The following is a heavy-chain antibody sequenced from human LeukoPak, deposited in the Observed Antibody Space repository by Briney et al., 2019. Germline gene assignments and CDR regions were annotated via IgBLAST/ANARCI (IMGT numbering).Heavy chain of an antibody. CDR3: VKEVPGTTIYD. CDR1: GFTVSTNY. CDR2: IFRGDGT. D-gene: IGHD4-11*01. J-gene: IGHJ4*02. V-gene: IGHV3-66*01. Sequence: GGSLRLFCVASGFTVSTNYMSWVRQAPGKGLEWVAVIFRGDGTYHADSVKGRFAISRDTSKNTVYLHMNSLTAADTAVYYCVKEVPGTTIYDWGQGILVTVSS.